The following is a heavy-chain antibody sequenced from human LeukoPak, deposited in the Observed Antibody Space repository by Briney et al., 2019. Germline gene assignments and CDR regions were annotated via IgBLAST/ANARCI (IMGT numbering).Heavy chain of an antibody. CDR1: GFTFSSYA. D-gene: IGHD6-13*01. J-gene: IGHJ4*02. V-gene: IGHV3-48*02. CDR3: ARGSRRIAAPASFDY. Sequence: GGSLRLSCAASGFTFSSYAMSWVRQAPGKGLEWVSYISSGSSAIYYADSVKGRFTISRDNANNSLYLQMNSLRDEDSALYYCARGSRRIAAPASFDYWGQGTLVTVSS. CDR2: ISSGSSAI.